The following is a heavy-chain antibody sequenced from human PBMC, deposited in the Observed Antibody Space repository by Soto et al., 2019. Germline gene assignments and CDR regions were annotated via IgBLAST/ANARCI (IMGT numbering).Heavy chain of an antibody. Sequence: QVQLQESGPGLVKPSETLSLTCTVSGASISSYYWNWIRQTPAKGLEWIGFIHYTGNSYFNPSLKSRLTMSVDTSRNHFSLNLNFVTAADTAVYYCARWGDTAGLRLPGFDIWGHGTMVTVSS. V-gene: IGHV4-59*08. J-gene: IGHJ3*02. CDR2: IHYTGNS. CDR3: ARWGDTAGLRLPGFDI. D-gene: IGHD2-21*02. CDR1: GASISSYY.